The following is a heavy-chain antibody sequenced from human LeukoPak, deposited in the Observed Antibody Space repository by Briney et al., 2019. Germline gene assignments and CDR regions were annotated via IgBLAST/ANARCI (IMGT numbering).Heavy chain of an antibody. CDR2: IIPIFGTA. CDR1: GGTFSSYA. V-gene: IGHV1-69*13. D-gene: IGHD3-22*01. Sequence: ASVKVSCKASGGTFSSYAISWVRQAPGQGLEWMGGIIPIFGTANYAQKFQGRVTITADESTSTAYMELSSLRSEDTAVYYCASAPYYYDSSGYYDDYWGQGTLVTVSS. CDR3: ASAPYYYDSSGYYDDY. J-gene: IGHJ4*02.